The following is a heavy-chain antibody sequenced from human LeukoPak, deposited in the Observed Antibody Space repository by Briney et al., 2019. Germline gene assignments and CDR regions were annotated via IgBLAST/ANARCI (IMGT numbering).Heavy chain of an antibody. CDR2: IYYSGST. CDR1: GGSISSSSYY. CDR3: ARHLAIGSHMMDV. V-gene: IGHV4-39*01. Sequence: SETLSLTCTVSGGSISSSSYYWGWIRQPPGKGREWIGTIYYSGSTYYTPSLKSRFTLSVDTSKNQLSLKLSAVTAADTAIYYCARHLAIGSHMMDVWGKGTTVTISS. D-gene: IGHD1-26*01. J-gene: IGHJ6*04.